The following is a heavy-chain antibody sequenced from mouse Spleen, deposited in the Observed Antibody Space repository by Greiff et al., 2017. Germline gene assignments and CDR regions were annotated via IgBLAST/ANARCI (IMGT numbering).Heavy chain of an antibody. D-gene: IGHD2-14*01. CDR1: GFTFSSYA. V-gene: IGHV5-9-4*01. Sequence: EVKLVESGGGLVKPGGSLKLSCAASGFTFSSYAMSWVRQSPEKRLEWVAEISSGGSYTYYPDTVTGRFTISRDNAKNTLYLEMSSLRSEDTAMYYCARDGAYRYDDGFAYWGQGTLVTVSA. CDR2: ISSGGSYT. J-gene: IGHJ3*01. CDR3: ARDGAYRYDDGFAY.